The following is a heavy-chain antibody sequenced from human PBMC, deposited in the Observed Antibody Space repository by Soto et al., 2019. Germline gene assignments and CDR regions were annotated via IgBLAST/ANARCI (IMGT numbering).Heavy chain of an antibody. CDR3: ARLQTPGGATGGMDV. V-gene: IGHV1-2*04. Sequence: ASVKVSCRASVYTFTGYDSHWVRQAPGQGLEWMGWINPNSGGTNYAQKFQGWVTMTRDTSISTAYMELSRLRSDDTAIYYCARLQTPGGATGGMDVWGQGTTVTVSS. D-gene: IGHD2-15*01. CDR1: VYTFTGYD. CDR2: INPNSGGT. J-gene: IGHJ6*02.